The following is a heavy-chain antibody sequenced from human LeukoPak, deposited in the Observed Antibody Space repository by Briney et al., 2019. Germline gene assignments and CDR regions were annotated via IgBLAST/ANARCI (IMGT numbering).Heavy chain of an antibody. V-gene: IGHV4-59*01. CDR3: SCFPLEYSSSRGLNY. J-gene: IGHJ4*02. CDR1: GGSISSCY. CDR2: IYYSGSS. D-gene: IGHD6-6*01. Sequence: PSETLSLTCTVSGGSISSCYWSCIRQPPGREVPGRGDIYYSGSSNHNTSLKSRVTISVVKSKNQVFPKLRTVTAAATAVCFCSCFPLEYSSSRGLNYWGQGTLVTVSS.